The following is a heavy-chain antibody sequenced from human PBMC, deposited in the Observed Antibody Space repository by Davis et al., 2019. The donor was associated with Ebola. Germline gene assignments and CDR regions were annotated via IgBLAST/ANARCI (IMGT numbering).Heavy chain of an antibody. V-gene: IGHV3-64*01. CDR3: TRVIDGDYDGN. CDR1: GFTFSSYT. D-gene: IGHD4-17*01. J-gene: IGHJ4*02. CDR2: INSNGGST. Sequence: PGGSLRLSCAASGFTFSSYTMHWVRQAPGKGLEYVSAINSNGGSTYYANSVKGRFTISRDNAKNTLYLQMNSLRVEDTAVYYCTRVIDGDYDGNWGQGTLVTVSS.